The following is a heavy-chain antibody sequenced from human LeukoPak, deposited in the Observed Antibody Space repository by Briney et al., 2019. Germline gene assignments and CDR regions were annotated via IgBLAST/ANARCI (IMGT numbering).Heavy chain of an antibody. CDR2: ISRSGDNT. D-gene: IGHD3/OR15-3a*01. CDR3: AKGPRDLGTFDH. V-gene: IGHV3-23*01. Sequence: SGGSLRLSCAASGFSLSTSTMSWVRQPPGKGLEWVSVISRSGDNTYYADSVKGRFTISRDNSNNALYLQMNGLRAEDTAVYYCAKGPRDLGTFDHWGQGTLVTVSS. CDR1: GFSLSTST. J-gene: IGHJ4*02.